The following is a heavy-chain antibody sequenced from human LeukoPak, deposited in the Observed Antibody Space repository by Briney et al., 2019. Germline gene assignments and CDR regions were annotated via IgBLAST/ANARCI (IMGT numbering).Heavy chain of an antibody. D-gene: IGHD3-10*01. J-gene: IGHJ6*02. CDR2: TSSSSSII. Sequence: GGTLRLFCAASGFTFSSFGMNWVRQAPGKGLEWVSYTSSSSSIIYYADSVKGRLTISRDNAKNSLYLQMNSLRDEDTAVYYCARALWFGELSGYYYDMDVWGQGTTVTVSS. V-gene: IGHV3-48*02. CDR3: ARALWFGELSGYYYDMDV. CDR1: GFTFSSFG.